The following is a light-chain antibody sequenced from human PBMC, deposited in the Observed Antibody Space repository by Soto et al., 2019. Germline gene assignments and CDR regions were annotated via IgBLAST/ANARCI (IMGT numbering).Light chain of an antibody. V-gene: IGKV1-27*01. CDR1: QGISTY. CDR2: AAS. Sequence: DIQMNQSPYSLSASVGDRVTITCRASQGISTYLAWYQQKPGKVPKLLIYAASTLQSGVPSRFSGSGSGTDFTLTISSLQPEDVATYYCQKYNSAPQTFGQGTKVEI. J-gene: IGKJ1*01. CDR3: QKYNSAPQT.